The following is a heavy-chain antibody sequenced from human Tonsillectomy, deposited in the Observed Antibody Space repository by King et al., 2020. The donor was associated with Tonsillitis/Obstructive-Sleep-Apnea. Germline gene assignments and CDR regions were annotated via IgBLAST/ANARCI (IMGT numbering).Heavy chain of an antibody. J-gene: IGHJ1*01. CDR1: GFSLSTSGVG. Sequence: TLKESGPTLVKPTQTLTLTCTFSGFSLSTSGVGVGWIRQPPGKALEWLARIFWDDDKRYSLSLKSRLTITKDTSKNPVVLTMTNMDPVDTATYYCAHRVGAKYFQNWGQGTLITVSS. CDR2: IFWDDDK. V-gene: IGHV2-5*02. D-gene: IGHD3-3*01. CDR3: AHRVGAKYFQN.